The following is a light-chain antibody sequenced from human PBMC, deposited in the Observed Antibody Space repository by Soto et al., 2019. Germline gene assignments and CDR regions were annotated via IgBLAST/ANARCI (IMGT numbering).Light chain of an antibody. J-gene: IGLJ2*01. CDR1: SSDIGAYAY. CDR2: DVN. V-gene: IGLV2-14*03. CDR3: SYYTRTSAVI. Sequence: QSALTQPASVSGSPGQSIAISCTGTSSDIGAYAYVSWYQQHPGKVPKLIVFDVNYRPSGVSSRFSGPKSGNTASLATSVLQAEDEADYYCSYYTRTSAVIFGGGTKLTVL.